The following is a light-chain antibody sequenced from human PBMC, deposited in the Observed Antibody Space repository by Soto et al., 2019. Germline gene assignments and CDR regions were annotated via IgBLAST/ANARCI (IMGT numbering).Light chain of an antibody. CDR2: SAS. CDR1: QSISSY. J-gene: IGKJ2*01. V-gene: IGKV1-39*01. Sequence: DIQMTQSPSSLSASVGDRVTIACRASQSISSYLNWYQQKPGKAPKLLIYSASTLQSGVPLRFSGSGSGTDFTLTITGLHPEDFATYYCQQSDSAPVTFGQGTKLEIK. CDR3: QQSDSAPVT.